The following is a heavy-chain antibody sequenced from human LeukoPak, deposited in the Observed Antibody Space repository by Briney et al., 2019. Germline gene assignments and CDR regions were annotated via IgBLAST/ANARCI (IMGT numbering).Heavy chain of an antibody. CDR2: IYYSGST. V-gene: IGHV4-39*01. J-gene: IGHJ4*02. D-gene: IGHD6-19*01. CDR3: ARQRIAVAGEVDY. Sequence: SETLSLTCAVSGGSISSSNWWSWVRQPPGKGLEWIGSIYYSGSTYYNPSLKSRVTISVDTSKNQFSLKLSSVTAADTAVYYCARQRIAVAGEVDYWGQGTLVTVSS. CDR1: GGSISSSNW.